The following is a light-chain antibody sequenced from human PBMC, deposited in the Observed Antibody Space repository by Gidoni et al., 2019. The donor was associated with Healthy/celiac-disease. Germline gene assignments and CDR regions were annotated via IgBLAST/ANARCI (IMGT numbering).Light chain of an antibody. CDR2: DAS. Sequence: DIVLTQSPATLSLSPGERATLSCGASQSVGSSYLAWYQQKPGLAPRLLIYDASSRATGIPDRFSGSGSGTDFSLTISRLEPEDFAVYYCQQYGSSPWTFGQGTKVEIK. J-gene: IGKJ1*01. CDR3: QQYGSSPWT. CDR1: QSVGSSY. V-gene: IGKV3D-20*01.